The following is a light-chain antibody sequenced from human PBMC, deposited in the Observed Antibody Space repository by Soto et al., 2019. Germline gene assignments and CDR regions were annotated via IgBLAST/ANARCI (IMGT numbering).Light chain of an antibody. CDR3: QQYGSSPIT. CDR2: GAS. V-gene: IGKV3-20*01. Sequence: EIVLTQSPGTLSLSPGERATLSCRASQSVSSNYLAWYQHKPGQAPRLLIYGASSRATGIPDRFSGSGSGTDFTLTISRLEPEDFAVFYCQQYGSSPITFGPGTKVDIK. J-gene: IGKJ3*01. CDR1: QSVSSNY.